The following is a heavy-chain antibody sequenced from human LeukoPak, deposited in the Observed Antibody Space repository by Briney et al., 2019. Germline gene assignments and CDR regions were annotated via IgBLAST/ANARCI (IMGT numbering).Heavy chain of an antibody. CDR3: AGLSGYDPYYFDY. D-gene: IGHD5-12*01. CDR1: GYSLTGYY. CDR2: INPNSGGK. J-gene: IGHJ4*02. V-gene: IGHV1-2*02. Sequence: GASVKVTCKASGYSLTGYYMHWARQPPAQGLDWMGCINPNSGGKDYAHKFQDRVIINRDRPIHTDYMELSRLTSDDGAGCYLAGLSGYDPYYFDYWGQGTLVGVSS.